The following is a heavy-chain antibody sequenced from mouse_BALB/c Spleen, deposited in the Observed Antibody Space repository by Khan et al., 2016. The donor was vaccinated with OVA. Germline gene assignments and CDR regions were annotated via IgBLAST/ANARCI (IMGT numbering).Heavy chain of an antibody. CDR1: GYSITSDYA. Sequence: EVELVESGPGLVKPSQSLSLTCTVTGYSITSDYAWNWIRQFPGNKLEWMGYISYSGNTKYNPSLKSRISITRDTSKNQFFLQLNSVTTEDTATDYCARIYGGDFDYWGQGTTLTVSS. D-gene: IGHD1-1*01. CDR3: ARIYGGDFDY. CDR2: ISYSGNT. J-gene: IGHJ2*01. V-gene: IGHV3-2*02.